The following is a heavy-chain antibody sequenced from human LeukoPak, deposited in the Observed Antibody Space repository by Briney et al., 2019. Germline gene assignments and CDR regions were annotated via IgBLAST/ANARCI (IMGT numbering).Heavy chain of an antibody. CDR2: ISWNSGSI. CDR1: GFTFDDYA. CDR3: AKDHYASATGYFDL. Sequence: SLRLSCAASGFTFDDYAMHWVRQAPGKGLEWVSGISWNSGSIAYADSVKGRFTISRGNAKNSLYLQMNSLRAEDTALYDCAKDHYASATGYFDLWGRGTLVTVSS. D-gene: IGHD3-10*01. V-gene: IGHV3-9*01. J-gene: IGHJ2*01.